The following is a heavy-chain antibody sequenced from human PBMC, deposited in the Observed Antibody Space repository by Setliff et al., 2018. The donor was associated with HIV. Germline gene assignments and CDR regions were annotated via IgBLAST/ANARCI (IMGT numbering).Heavy chain of an antibody. CDR2: ISWDGGST. D-gene: IGHD3-3*01. CDR3: ATARIPTGGVSTSLDY. Sequence: GGSLRLSCAASGFTFHDYTMHWVRQAPGKGLEWVSLISWDGGSTYYADSVKGRFAISRDNSKNTVYLELNSLKPEDTAEYYCATARIPTGGVSTSLDYWGQGTMVTV. J-gene: IGHJ4*03. V-gene: IGHV3-43*01. CDR1: GFTFHDYT.